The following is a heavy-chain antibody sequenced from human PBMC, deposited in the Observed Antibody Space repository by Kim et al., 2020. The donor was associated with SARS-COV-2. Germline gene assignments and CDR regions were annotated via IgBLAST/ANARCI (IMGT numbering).Heavy chain of an antibody. CDR1: GFTFSRYA. J-gene: IGHJ4*02. Sequence: GGSLRLSCAASGFTFSRYAMSWARQAQGKGLEWVSTISDSGVRTHYADSVKGRFTISRDNSKSTLFLQMNSLRAEDTAVYYCEASDYWGQGSLVTVLS. CDR3: EASDY. CDR2: ISDSGVRT. V-gene: IGHV3-23*01.